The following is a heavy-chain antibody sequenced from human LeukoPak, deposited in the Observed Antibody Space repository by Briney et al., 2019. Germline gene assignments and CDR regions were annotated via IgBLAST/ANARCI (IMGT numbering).Heavy chain of an antibody. CDR2: INWNGGTT. CDR1: GFTFNDYG. Sequence: GGSLRLSCAASGFTFNDYGMSWVRQGPGKGLEWVSGINWNGGTTGYADSERGRFTISRDNAKNPLYLQMNSLRAEDTALYYCARDKHYYDSSNYVWGQGTLVTVSS. D-gene: IGHD3-22*01. CDR3: ARDKHYYDSSNYV. J-gene: IGHJ4*02. V-gene: IGHV3-20*04.